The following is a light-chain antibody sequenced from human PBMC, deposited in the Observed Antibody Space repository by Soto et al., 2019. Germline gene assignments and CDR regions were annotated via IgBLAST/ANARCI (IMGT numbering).Light chain of an antibody. V-gene: IGKV1-27*01. CDR1: QGNSNY. Sequence: DIQMTQSPSSLSASIGHRVCITCRASQGNSNYLAWYQQKPGKVPKLLIYAASTLQSGVPSRFSGSGSGTDFTLTISSLQPEDVATYYCQRYNSAPRTFGQGTKVDIK. CDR3: QRYNSAPRT. CDR2: AAS. J-gene: IGKJ1*01.